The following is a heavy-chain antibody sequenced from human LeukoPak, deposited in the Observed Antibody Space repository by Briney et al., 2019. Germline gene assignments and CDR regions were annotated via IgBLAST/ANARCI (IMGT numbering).Heavy chain of an antibody. CDR2: FYNSGRS. CDR3: TRGAGWLIDY. J-gene: IGHJ4*02. D-gene: IGHD3-16*01. CDR1: DDSISDYY. Sequence: NTSETLSLTCTVSDDSISDYYRGWTRQPPGKGLEWIGYFYNSGRSTYNPSLKSRVTISADTSKNHFSLKLNSVTTADTAVYYCTRGAGWLIDYWGQGILVTVSS. V-gene: IGHV4-59*01.